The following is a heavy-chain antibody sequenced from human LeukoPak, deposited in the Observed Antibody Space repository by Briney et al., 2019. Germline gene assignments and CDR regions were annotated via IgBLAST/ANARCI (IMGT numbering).Heavy chain of an antibody. CDR1: GFTFSSYD. CDR3: ARGGGTGPPPYYFDY. CDR2: IGTAGDT. Sequence: GGSLRLSCAASGFTFSSYDMHWVRQAPGKGLEWVSAIGTAGDTYYPGSVKGRFTISRENAKNSLYLQMNSLRAGDTAVYYCARGGGTGPPPYYFDYWGQGTLVTVSS. J-gene: IGHJ4*02. D-gene: IGHD1-7*01. V-gene: IGHV3-13*01.